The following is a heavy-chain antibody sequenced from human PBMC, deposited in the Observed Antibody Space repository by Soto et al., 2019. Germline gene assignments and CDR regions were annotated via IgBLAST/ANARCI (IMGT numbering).Heavy chain of an antibody. CDR3: VKFPGAVTGDEYFQH. CDR1: RFTFNSDA. V-gene: IGHV3-64D*06. D-gene: IGHD6-19*01. CDR2: ISSNGGTT. Sequence: PRGYFRLSWSASRFTFNSDAIPCVRQASRKGLEYASVISSNGGTTYYVDSVKGRFIISRDYFMNTLYIHLSSLRTEDTAVYYCVKFPGAVTGDEYFQHCGLGSLVTVSA. J-gene: IGHJ1*01.